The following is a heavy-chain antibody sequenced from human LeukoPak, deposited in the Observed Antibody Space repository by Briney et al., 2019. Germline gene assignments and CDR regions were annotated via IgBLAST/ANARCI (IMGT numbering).Heavy chain of an antibody. V-gene: IGHV3-48*02. J-gene: IGHJ6*01. CDR2: ISSGSSTI. Sequence: AESLRLSCAASGFTFSSYSMNWTRQAPGKGLEWVAYISSGSSTIYNADSVKGRFTIYRDNAKNSVYMQMSVLRDEATAVYCCGRSVGMDVWGQGATVTVSS. CDR1: GFTFSSYS. CDR3: GRSVGMDV.